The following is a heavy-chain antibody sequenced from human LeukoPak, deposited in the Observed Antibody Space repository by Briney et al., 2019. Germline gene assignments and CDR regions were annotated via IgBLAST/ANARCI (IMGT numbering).Heavy chain of an antibody. CDR3: ARAGSGYSSGWDADYFDY. Sequence: ASVKVSCKASGYTFTSYYMHWVRQAPGQGLEWMGIINPRGGSTSYAQKFQGRVTMTRDMSTSTVYMELSSLRSEDTAVYYCARAGSGYSSGWDADYFDYWGQGTLVTVSS. D-gene: IGHD6-19*01. V-gene: IGHV1-46*01. CDR1: GYTFTSYY. J-gene: IGHJ4*02. CDR2: INPRGGST.